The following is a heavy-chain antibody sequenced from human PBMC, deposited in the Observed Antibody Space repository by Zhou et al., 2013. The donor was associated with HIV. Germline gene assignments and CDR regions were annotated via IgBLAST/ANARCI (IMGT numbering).Heavy chain of an antibody. J-gene: IGHJ6*03. Sequence: QVQLVQSESDVKKPGASAKVSCKTSGYTFTSYFMHWVRQAPGQGLEWMGIINPTGGGSTTNAQKFQGRVTMTRDTSTSTVYMELSSLRSEDTAVYYCARGHYGSDYYYYYYMDVWGKGTTVTVSS. CDR1: GYTFTSYF. CDR2: INPTGGGST. V-gene: IGHV1-46*01. D-gene: IGHD3-10*01. CDR3: ARGHYGSDYYYYYYMDV.